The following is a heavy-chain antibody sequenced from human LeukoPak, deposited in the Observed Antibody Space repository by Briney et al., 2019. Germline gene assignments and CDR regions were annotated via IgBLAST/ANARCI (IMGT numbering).Heavy chain of an antibody. CDR3: ARDRGYSYGPFDY. CDR1: GFTFSSYA. Sequence: GGSLRLSCAASGFTFSSYAMHWVRQAPGKGLEWVAVISYDGSNKYYADSVKGRFTISRDNSKNTLYLQINSLRAEDTAVYYCARDRGYSYGPFDYWGQGTLVTVSS. V-gene: IGHV3-30*04. D-gene: IGHD5-18*01. J-gene: IGHJ4*02. CDR2: ISYDGSNK.